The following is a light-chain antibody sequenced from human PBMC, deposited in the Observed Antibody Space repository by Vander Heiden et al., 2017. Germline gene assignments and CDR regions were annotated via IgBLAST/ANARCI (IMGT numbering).Light chain of an antibody. CDR2: WAS. CDR3: QKYYSTPFT. J-gene: IGKJ3*01. V-gene: IGKV4-1*01. Sequence: DIVMTQSPDSLAVSLGERATIHCKSSQSVLYSAKNKNYLAWYQQKPGQPPKLLIYWASTRESGVPDRFSGSGSGTDFTLTISSLQAEDVAVYYCQKYYSTPFTFGPGTKVDIK. CDR1: QSVLYSAKNKNY.